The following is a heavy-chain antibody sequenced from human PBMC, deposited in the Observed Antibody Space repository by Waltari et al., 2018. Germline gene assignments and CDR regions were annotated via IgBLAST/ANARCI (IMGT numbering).Heavy chain of an antibody. J-gene: IGHJ4*02. CDR1: GFTLDDYA. Sequence: EVRLVASGGGLVQPGRSLRLSCAASGFTLDDYAMPWVRPSTGKGLEVVSGISWNSGRIGYADSVKGRFTISRDNAKNSLYLQMNSLRAEDTALYYCAKGPGGLLQLAYCDYWGQGTLVTVST. V-gene: IGHV3-9*01. D-gene: IGHD2-21*01. CDR3: AKGPGGLLQLAYCDY. CDR2: ISWNSGRI.